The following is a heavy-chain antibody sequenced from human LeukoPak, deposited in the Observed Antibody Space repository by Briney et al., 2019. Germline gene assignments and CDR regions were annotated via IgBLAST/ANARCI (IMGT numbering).Heavy chain of an antibody. J-gene: IGHJ4*02. CDR1: GFTVSSNY. V-gene: IGHV3-66*01. CDR2: SYTGGNT. CDR3: ASISDLLYYFDS. Sequence: GGSLRLSCEASGFTVSSNYMSWVRQAPGKGLEWVSVSYTGGNTHYADSVKGRFTLSRDNSKNTVYLQMNSLRVEDTAMYYCASISDLLYYFDSWGQGTLVTVSS.